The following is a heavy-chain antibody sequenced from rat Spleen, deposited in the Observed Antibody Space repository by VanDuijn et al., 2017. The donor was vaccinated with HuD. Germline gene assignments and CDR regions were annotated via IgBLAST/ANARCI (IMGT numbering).Heavy chain of an antibody. V-gene: IGHV5-46*01. CDR3: TRHGRIYYYDGSYFYFDY. Sequence: EVQLVESGGGLVQPGRSMKLSCAASGFIFSSFPMAWVRQAPTKGLEWVATISSSGDSTDYRDSVKGRFTMSRDNARRTLHLQMNSLRSDDTATYYGTRHGRIYYYDGSYFYFDYWGQGVMVTVSS. CDR2: ISSSGDST. J-gene: IGHJ2*01. CDR1: GFIFSSFP. D-gene: IGHD1-12*02.